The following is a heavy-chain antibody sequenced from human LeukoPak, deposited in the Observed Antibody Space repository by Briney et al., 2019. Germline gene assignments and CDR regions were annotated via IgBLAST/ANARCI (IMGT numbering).Heavy chain of an antibody. V-gene: IGHV1-3*01. Sequence: ASVKVSCKASGGTFSSYAISWVRQAPGQRLEWMGWINAGNGNTKYSQKFQGRVTITRDTSASTAYMELSSLRSEDTAVYCCARSKTYYYDDYYFDYWGQGTLVTVSS. CDR1: GGTFSSYA. CDR3: ARSKTYYYDDYYFDY. J-gene: IGHJ4*02. CDR2: INAGNGNT. D-gene: IGHD3-22*01.